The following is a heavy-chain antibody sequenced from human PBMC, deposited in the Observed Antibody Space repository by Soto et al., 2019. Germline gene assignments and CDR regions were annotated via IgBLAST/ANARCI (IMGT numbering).Heavy chain of an antibody. CDR3: ARIQRISMIVVSKPYFDY. Sequence: SGPTLVNPTETLTLTCTVSGFSLSNPRMGVSWIRQPPGKALEWLAHIFSNDEKSYSTSLKSRLTISRDTSKSQVVLTMTNMDPADTATYYCARIQRISMIVVSKPYFDYWGQGALVTVSS. D-gene: IGHD3-22*01. V-gene: IGHV2-26*01. CDR2: IFSNDEK. CDR1: GFSLSNPRMG. J-gene: IGHJ4*02.